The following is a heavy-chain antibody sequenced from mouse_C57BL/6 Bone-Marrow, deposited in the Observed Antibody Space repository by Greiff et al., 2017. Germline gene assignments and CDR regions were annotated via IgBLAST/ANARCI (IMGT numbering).Heavy chain of an antibody. CDR2: ISSGGSYT. D-gene: IGHD2-12*01. CDR3: ARRYRTTGFDY. Sequence: EVQLVESGGDLVKPGGSLKLSCAASGFTFSSYGMSWVRQTPDKRLEWVATISSGGSYTYYPDSVKGRFTISRDNAKNTLYLQMSSLKSEETAMYYCARRYRTTGFDYWGQGTTLTVSS. J-gene: IGHJ2*01. V-gene: IGHV5-6*01. CDR1: GFTFSSYG.